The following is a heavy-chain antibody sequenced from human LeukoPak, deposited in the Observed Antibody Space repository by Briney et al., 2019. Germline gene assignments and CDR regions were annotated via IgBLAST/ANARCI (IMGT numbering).Heavy chain of an antibody. CDR2: IIPIFGTA. V-gene: IGHV1-69*13. D-gene: IGHD6-13*01. Sequence: ASVKVSCKASGGTFSSYAISWVRQAPGQGLEWMGGIIPIFGTANYAQKFQGGVTITADESTSTAYMELSSLRSEDTAVYYCAREKIAAAGYYFDYWGQGTLVTVSS. CDR3: AREKIAAAGYYFDY. CDR1: GGTFSSYA. J-gene: IGHJ4*02.